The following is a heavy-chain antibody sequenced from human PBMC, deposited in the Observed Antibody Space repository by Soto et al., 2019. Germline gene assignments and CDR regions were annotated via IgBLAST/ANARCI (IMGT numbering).Heavy chain of an antibody. CDR3: AKSPARNTYYYHSSGKYPPGYFYGMDV. J-gene: IGHJ6*02. CDR2: ITGRGDSI. Sequence: PGGSLRLSCAASGLTLSNYVMTWGRQAPGEGLEGVSSITGRGDSINYADSVKGRYIISRDKSETTLYLRMTRLRAEDTAVYYCAKSPARNTYYYHSSGKYPPGYFYGMDVWGQGTTVTVSS. CDR1: GLTLSNYV. V-gene: IGHV3-23*01. D-gene: IGHD3-22*01.